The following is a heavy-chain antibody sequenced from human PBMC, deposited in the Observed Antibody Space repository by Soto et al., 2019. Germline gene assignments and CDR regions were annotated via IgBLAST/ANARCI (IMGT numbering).Heavy chain of an antibody. V-gene: IGHV4-61*01. CDR1: GGSVNSGHYY. D-gene: IGHD3-10*01. Sequence: SETLSLTCTVSGGSVNSGHYYWNWIRQSPGKGLEWIGYIYYSGSTNYNSSLKSRLSISIDTSRNQFSMKLTSVTAADTAVYYCARDSSLLLPDSGKKIDPWGQGILGIVS. CDR2: IYYSGST. J-gene: IGHJ5*01. CDR3: ARDSSLLLPDSGKKIDP.